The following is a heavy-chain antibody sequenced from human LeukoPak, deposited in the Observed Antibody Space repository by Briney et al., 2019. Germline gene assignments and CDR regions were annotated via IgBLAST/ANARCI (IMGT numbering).Heavy chain of an antibody. Sequence: PGGSLRLSCAASGFTFRNCAMGWVRQAPGKGLEWVPGISGTGYNTYYADSVKGRFTISRDNSKNTLYLQMNSLGAEDTAVYYCAKHVSGSLFYFDYWGQRTLVTVSS. J-gene: IGHJ4*02. V-gene: IGHV3-23*01. CDR1: GFTFRNCA. D-gene: IGHD3-10*01. CDR2: ISGTGYNT. CDR3: AKHVSGSLFYFDY.